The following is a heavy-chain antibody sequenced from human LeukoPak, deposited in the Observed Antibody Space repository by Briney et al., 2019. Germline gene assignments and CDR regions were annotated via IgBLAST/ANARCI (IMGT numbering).Heavy chain of an antibody. CDR1: GGSISGSSYY. V-gene: IGHV4-39*07. CDR3: ARGSIAAAGTFSY. Sequence: SETLSLTCTVSGGSISGSSYYWGWIRQPPGKGLEWIGSIYYSGSTYYNPSLKSRVTISVDTSKNQFSLKLSSVTAADTAVYYCARGSIAAAGTFSYWGQGTLVTVSS. D-gene: IGHD6-13*01. J-gene: IGHJ4*02. CDR2: IYYSGST.